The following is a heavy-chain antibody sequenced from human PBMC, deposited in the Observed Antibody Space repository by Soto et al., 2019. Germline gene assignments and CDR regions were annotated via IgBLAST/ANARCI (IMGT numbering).Heavy chain of an antibody. CDR2: SSSSSSYI. J-gene: IGHJ6*02. CDR1: GFTFSSYS. D-gene: IGHD3-22*01. Sequence: GSLRLSCASSGFTFSSYSMNWARQAPGKGLEWVSSSSSSSSYIYYADSVKGRFTISRDNAKNSLYLQMNSLRAEDTAVYYCARDXKAIVVVPDLDYYGMDVWGQGTTVTVSS. V-gene: IGHV3-21*01. CDR3: ARDXKAIVVVPDLDYYGMDV.